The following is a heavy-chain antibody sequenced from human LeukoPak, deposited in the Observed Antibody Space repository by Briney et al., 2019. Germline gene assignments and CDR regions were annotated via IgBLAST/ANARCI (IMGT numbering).Heavy chain of an antibody. V-gene: IGHV4-30-4*08. D-gene: IGHD3-16*02. CDR3: ARVVITFGEVIHPANFDY. J-gene: IGHJ4*02. CDR1: GGSISSGDYY. Sequence: PSQTLSLTCTVSGGSISSGDYYWSWIRQPPGKGLEWIGYIYYSGSTYYNPSLKSRVTISVDTSKNQFSLKLSSVTAADTAVYYCARVVITFGEVIHPANFDYWGQGTLVTVSS. CDR2: IYYSGST.